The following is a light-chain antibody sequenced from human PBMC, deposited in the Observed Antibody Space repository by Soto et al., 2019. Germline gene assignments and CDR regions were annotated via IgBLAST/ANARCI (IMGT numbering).Light chain of an antibody. V-gene: IGLV2-14*01. Sequence: SVLTQPASVSGAPVQSITNSCTGTSSDVGGYDYVSWYQQHPGKAPRLMIYKASNRPSGVSHRFSGSRSGNTASLTISGLXAEDEAYYYCSSYTSGSTLYVFGSGTKVTVL. CDR3: SSYTSGSTLYV. J-gene: IGLJ1*01. CDR2: KAS. CDR1: SSDVGGYDY.